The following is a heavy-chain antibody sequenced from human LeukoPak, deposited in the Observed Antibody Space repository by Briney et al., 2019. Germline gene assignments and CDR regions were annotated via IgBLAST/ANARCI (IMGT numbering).Heavy chain of an antibody. CDR1: GFNFHNYA. Sequence: GGSLRLSCAASGFNFHNYAMHWVRQAPGKGLEWVSGISWNSGSIGYADSVKGRFTISRDNAKNSLYLQMNSLRAEDTALYYCAKAGGYCSGGSCYDYWGQGTLVTVSS. V-gene: IGHV3-9*01. D-gene: IGHD2-15*01. J-gene: IGHJ4*02. CDR2: ISWNSGSI. CDR3: AKAGGYCSGGSCYDY.